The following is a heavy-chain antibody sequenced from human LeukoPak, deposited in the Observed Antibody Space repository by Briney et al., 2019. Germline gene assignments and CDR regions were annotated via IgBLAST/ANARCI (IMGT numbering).Heavy chain of an antibody. CDR2: ISSSSSYI. V-gene: IGHV3-21*01. J-gene: IGHJ4*02. CDR1: GFTFSSYS. Sequence: GGSLRLSCAASGFTFSSYSMNWVRQAPGKGLEWVSSISSSSSYIYYADSVKGRFTISRDNAKNSLYLQMNSLRAEDTAVYYCAREGSSGYSSSPFDYWGQGTLVTVSS. CDR3: AREGSSGYSSSPFDY. D-gene: IGHD6-13*01.